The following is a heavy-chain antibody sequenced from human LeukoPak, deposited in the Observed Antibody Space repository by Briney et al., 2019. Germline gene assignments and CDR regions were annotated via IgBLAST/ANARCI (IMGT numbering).Heavy chain of an antibody. CDR1: GFTFSGSA. V-gene: IGHV3-73*01. CDR2: IRSKANSYAT. Sequence: AGGSLRLSCAASGFTFSGSAMHWVRQASGKGLEWVGRIRSKANSYATAYAASVKGRFTISRDDSKNTAYLQMNSLKTEDTAVYYCAKDLGGSRLWGQGTLVTVSS. CDR3: AKDLGGSRL. D-gene: IGHD6-13*01. J-gene: IGHJ4*02.